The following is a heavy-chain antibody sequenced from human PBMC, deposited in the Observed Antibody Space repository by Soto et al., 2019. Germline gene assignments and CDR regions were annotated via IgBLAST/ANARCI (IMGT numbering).Heavy chain of an antibody. D-gene: IGHD2-21*01. Sequence: QVQLQQWGAGLLKPSETLSLTCAVYGGSFSGYYWSWIRQPPGKGLEWIGEINHSGSTNYNPSLNSRVTISVDTSKNLFSLKLSSVTAADTAVYYCARGQSSLLLDCWGQGVLVTVSS. V-gene: IGHV4-34*01. J-gene: IGHJ4*02. CDR3: ARGQSSLLLDC. CDR1: GGSFSGYY. CDR2: INHSGST.